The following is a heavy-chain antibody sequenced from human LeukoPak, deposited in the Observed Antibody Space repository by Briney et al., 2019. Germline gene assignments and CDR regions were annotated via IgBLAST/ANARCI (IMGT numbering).Heavy chain of an antibody. V-gene: IGHV3-23*01. D-gene: IGHD2-2*01. CDR3: AKDLEIVVVPAAMFDY. J-gene: IGHJ4*02. CDR1: GFTFSSYA. Sequence: PGGSLRLSCAPSGFTFSSYAMSWVRQAPGKGLEWVSAISDSGGSTYYADSVRGRFTISRDNSKNTLYLQMNSLRAEDTAVYYCAKDLEIVVVPAAMFDYWVQGTLVTVSS. CDR2: ISDSGGST.